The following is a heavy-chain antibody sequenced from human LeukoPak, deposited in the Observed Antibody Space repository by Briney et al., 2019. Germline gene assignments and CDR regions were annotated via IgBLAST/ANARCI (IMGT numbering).Heavy chain of an antibody. J-gene: IGHJ4*02. CDR1: GYDFINYG. D-gene: IGHD3-10*01. V-gene: IGHV1-18*01. CDR3: AKTSAGIRGGYFDY. Sequence: ASVKVSCKASGYDFINYGITWVRQAPGQGLEWMGWISLYNGNTDYKLQGRVTMTTDTSTSTAYMELRSLRSDDTAVYYCAKTSAGIRGGYFDYWGQGTLVTVSS. CDR2: ISLYNGNT.